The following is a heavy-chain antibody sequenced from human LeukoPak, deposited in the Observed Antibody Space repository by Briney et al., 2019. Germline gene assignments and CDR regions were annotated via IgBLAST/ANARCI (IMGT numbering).Heavy chain of an antibody. CDR1: GFTFSNYA. D-gene: IGHD3-22*01. CDR2: ITGNALNT. CDR3: AKLQDFYDNSGYSYFDN. J-gene: IGHJ4*02. V-gene: IGHV3-23*01. Sequence: GGSLRLSCAASGFTFSNYAMSWVRQAPGKGLEWVSSITGNALNTYHADFIKGRFTISRDDSKNTLYLHLSSLRVEDTAMYYCAKLQDFYDNSGYSYFDNWGQGTLVTVSS.